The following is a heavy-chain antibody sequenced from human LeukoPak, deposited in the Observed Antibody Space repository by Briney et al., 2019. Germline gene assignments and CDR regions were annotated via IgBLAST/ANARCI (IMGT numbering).Heavy chain of an antibody. J-gene: IGHJ3*02. CDR2: IYPGASDT. CDR3: ARGDSDYYDSSGYYDDAFDI. V-gene: IGHV5-51*01. D-gene: IGHD3-22*01. Sequence: EEPLKISCKGSGYSLTNYWIGCVRQMPGKGLQWMGIIYPGASDTRYSPSFQGQVTISADKSISTAYLQWSSLKASDTAMYYCARGDSDYYDSSGYYDDAFDIWGQGTMVTVSS. CDR1: GYSLTNYW.